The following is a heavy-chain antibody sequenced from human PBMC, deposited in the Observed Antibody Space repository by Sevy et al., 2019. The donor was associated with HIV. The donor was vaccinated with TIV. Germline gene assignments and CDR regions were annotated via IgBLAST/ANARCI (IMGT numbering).Heavy chain of an antibody. CDR3: ARGGGGSGCPFGMDV. CDR2: ISNSGFLI. J-gene: IGHJ6*02. CDR1: GFTFSDYY. D-gene: IGHD2-15*01. Sequence: GGSLRLSCAASGFTFSDYYMSWIRQAPGKGLEWVSYISNSGFLIYYAASVKGRFTISRDNAKTSLYLQMNSQWGEDAAVYYCARGGGGSGCPFGMDVWGQGTTVTVSS. V-gene: IGHV3-11*01.